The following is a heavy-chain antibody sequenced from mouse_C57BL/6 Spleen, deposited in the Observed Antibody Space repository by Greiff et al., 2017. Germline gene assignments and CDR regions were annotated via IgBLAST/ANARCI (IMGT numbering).Heavy chain of an antibody. D-gene: IGHD1-1*01. CDR1: GYTFTDYE. Sequence: VQLQQSGAELVRHGASVTLSCKASGYTFTDYEMHWVKQTPVHGLEWIGAIDPETGGTAYNQKFKGKAIPTADKSSSTAYMELRSLTSEDSAVYYCTNYYGSSSYAMDDWGQGTSVTVSS. CDR2: IDPETGGT. J-gene: IGHJ4*01. CDR3: TNYYGSSSYAMDD. V-gene: IGHV1-15*01.